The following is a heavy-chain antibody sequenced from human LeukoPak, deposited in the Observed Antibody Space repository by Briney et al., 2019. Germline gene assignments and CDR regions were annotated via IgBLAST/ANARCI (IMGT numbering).Heavy chain of an antibody. J-gene: IGHJ4*02. V-gene: IGHV1-69*01. Sequence: SGKVSCKASRGTFSSYAISWVRQAPGQGLEWMGGIIPIFGTANYAQKFQGRVTITADESTSTAYMELSSLRSEDTAVYYCARVAEDYDILTGYYPLYYWGQGTLVTVSS. CDR2: IIPIFGTA. D-gene: IGHD3-9*01. CDR1: RGTFSSYA. CDR3: ARVAEDYDILTGYYPLYY.